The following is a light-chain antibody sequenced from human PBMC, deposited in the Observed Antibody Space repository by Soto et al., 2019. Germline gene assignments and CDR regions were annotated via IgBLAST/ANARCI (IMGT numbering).Light chain of an antibody. Sequence: QSVLTQPPSVSGAPGQRVTISYTGSSSNIGAGYNVHWYQQLPGKVPKLLISADNNRPSGVTDRFSGSRSDTSASLAITGLQAEDEADYYCHSYDNNLRVVFGGGTKLTVL. V-gene: IGLV1-40*01. CDR3: HSYDNNLRVV. CDR1: SSNIGAGYN. J-gene: IGLJ2*01. CDR2: ADN.